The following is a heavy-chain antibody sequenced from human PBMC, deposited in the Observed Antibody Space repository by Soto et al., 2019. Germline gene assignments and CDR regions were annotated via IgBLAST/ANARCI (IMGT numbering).Heavy chain of an antibody. CDR2: MNPNSGNT. D-gene: IGHD3-3*01. V-gene: IGHV1-8*01. Sequence: ASVKVSCKASGYTFTSYDINWVRQATGQGLEWMGWMNPNSGNTGYAQKFQGRVTMTRNTSISTAYMELSSLRSEDTAVYYCARGQGYDFWSGYYINWFDPWGQGTLVTVSS. J-gene: IGHJ5*02. CDR3: ARGQGYDFWSGYYINWFDP. CDR1: GYTFTSYD.